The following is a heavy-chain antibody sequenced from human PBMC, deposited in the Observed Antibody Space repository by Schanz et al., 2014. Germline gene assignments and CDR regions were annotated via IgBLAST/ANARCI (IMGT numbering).Heavy chain of an antibody. CDR3: ARRSVSPSGNSYGYVVAWFDP. CDR1: GGSISNANW. J-gene: IGHJ5*02. Sequence: QVQLQESGPGLVKPSGTLSLTCAVSGGSISNANWWSWVRQPPGKGLEWIGEIYHSGSTNYKPSLKSRVPISADKSKTQFSLKLRSVTAADTAVYYCARRSVSPSGNSYGYVVAWFDPWGQGTLVTVSS. D-gene: IGHD5-18*01. CDR2: IYHSGST. V-gene: IGHV4-4*02.